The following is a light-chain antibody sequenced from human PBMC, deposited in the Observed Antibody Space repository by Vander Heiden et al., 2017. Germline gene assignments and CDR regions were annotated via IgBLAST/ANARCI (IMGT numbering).Light chain of an antibody. Sequence: QSALTQPASVSGSPGQSITISCTGTSSDVGGYNYVSWYQQHPGKAPKLMIYEVSNRPSGVSNRFSGSKSGNTASLTISGLQAEDEADYYCSSYTSSSTLFGGGTKLNGL. CDR1: SSDVGGYNY. CDR3: SSYTSSSTL. J-gene: IGLJ2*01. V-gene: IGLV2-14*01. CDR2: EVS.